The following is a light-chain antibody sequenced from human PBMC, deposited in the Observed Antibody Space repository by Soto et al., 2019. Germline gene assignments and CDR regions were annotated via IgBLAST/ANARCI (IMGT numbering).Light chain of an antibody. V-gene: IGKV1-5*03. J-gene: IGKJ1*01. CDR1: QSISSG. Sequence: DIPMTQSPSTLSASVGDRVTITCRASQSISSGLAWYQQKPGKAPKLLIYKASSLESGVPSRFSGSGSGTEFTLTISSLQPDDFATYYGQQYNSYWTFGQGTKVEIK. CDR3: QQYNSYWT. CDR2: KAS.